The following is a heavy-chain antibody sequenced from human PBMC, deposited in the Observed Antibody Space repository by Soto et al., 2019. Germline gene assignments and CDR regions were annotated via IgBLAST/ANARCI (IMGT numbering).Heavy chain of an antibody. CDR3: ARHDAYYDILTGYHRRGDFDY. J-gene: IGHJ4*02. Sequence: SETLSLTCTVSGGSISSSSYYWGWIRQPPGKGLEWIGSIYYSGSTYYNPSLKSRVTISVDTSKNQFSLKLSSVTAADTAVYYCARHDAYYDILTGYHRRGDFDYWGQGTLVTVSS. D-gene: IGHD3-9*01. CDR2: IYYSGST. CDR1: GGSISSSSYY. V-gene: IGHV4-39*01.